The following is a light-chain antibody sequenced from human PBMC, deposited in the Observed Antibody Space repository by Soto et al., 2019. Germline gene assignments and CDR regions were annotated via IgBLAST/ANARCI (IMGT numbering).Light chain of an antibody. CDR1: QGISTW. CDR2: SAS. Sequence: DIQMTQSPSSVSASVGDKVTITCRASQGISTWLAWYQQKPGQAPKLLIYSASSLQTGVPSRFSGSGSGTDFTLTINSLQPEDFATYYCQQSYSTLWTFGQGTKVDIK. V-gene: IGKV1D-12*01. CDR3: QQSYSTLWT. J-gene: IGKJ1*01.